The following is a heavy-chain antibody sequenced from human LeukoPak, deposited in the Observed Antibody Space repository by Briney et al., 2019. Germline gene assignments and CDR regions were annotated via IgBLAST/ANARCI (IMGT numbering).Heavy chain of an antibody. V-gene: IGHV3-20*04. CDR1: GFTFDDYG. J-gene: IGHJ4*02. CDR3: ARAISLRYDSSGYSPCYFDY. CDR2: INWNGGST. D-gene: IGHD3-22*01. Sequence: RPGGSLRLSCAASGFTFDDYGMSWVRQAPGKGLEWVSGINWNGGSTGYADSVKGRFTISRDNAKNSLYLQMNSLRAEDTALYYCARAISLRYDSSGYSPCYFDYWGQGTLVTVSS.